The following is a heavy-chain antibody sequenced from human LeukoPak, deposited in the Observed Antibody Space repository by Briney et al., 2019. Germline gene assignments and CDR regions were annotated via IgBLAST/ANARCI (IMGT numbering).Heavy chain of an antibody. CDR3: ARDAGNYDYGDRMYNWFDP. Sequence: PGGSLRLSCAASGFTFDDYGMSWVRQAPGKGLEWVSGINWNGGSTGYADSVKGRFTISRDNAKNSLYLQMNSLRAEDTAVYYCARDAGNYDYGDRMYNWFDPWSQGTLVTVSS. CDR2: INWNGGST. D-gene: IGHD4-17*01. V-gene: IGHV3-20*04. J-gene: IGHJ5*02. CDR1: GFTFDDYG.